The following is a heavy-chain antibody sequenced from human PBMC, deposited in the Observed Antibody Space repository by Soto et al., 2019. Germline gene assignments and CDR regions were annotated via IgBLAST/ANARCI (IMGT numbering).Heavy chain of an antibody. CDR3: ARPFSGYCSGGSCYGFDP. V-gene: IGHV3-74*01. CDR2: INSDGSST. D-gene: IGHD2-15*01. Sequence: GGSLRLSCAASGFTVSSYWMHWVRQAPGKGLVWVSRINSDGSSTSYADSVKGRFTISRDNAKNTLYLQMNSLRAEDTAVYYCARPFSGYCSGGSCYGFDPWGQGTLVTVSS. J-gene: IGHJ5*02. CDR1: GFTVSSYW.